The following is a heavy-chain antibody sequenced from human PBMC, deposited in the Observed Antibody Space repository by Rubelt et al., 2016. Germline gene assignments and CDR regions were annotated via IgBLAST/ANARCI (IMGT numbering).Heavy chain of an antibody. J-gene: IGHJ4*02. CDR3: ARDLGGAGSYYMGYLDY. CDR2: ISGSGGSS. D-gene: IGHD3-10*01. V-gene: IGHV3-23*04. Sequence: EVQLVESGGGLVQPGGSLRLSCAASGFTFSSYAMSWVRQAPGKGLEWVSAISGSGGSSYYADSVKGRFTISRDNSRNTLFLQMNSLWAEDTAVYYCARDLGGAGSYYMGYLDYWGQGTLVTVAS. CDR1: GFTFSSYA.